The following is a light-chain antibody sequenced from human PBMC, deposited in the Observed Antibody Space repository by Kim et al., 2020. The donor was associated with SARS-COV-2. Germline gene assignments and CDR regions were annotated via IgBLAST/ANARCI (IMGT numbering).Light chain of an antibody. CDR2: DAS. CDR1: NDINIF. CDR3: QQFDTVPLT. Sequence: ASVGDRVTITCQASNDINIFLNWFQQKPGEAPKLLISDASSLETGLPSRFSGSGSGTHFTFTISSLQPGDVATYYCQQFDTVPLTFGGGTRVEIK. J-gene: IGKJ4*01. V-gene: IGKV1-33*01.